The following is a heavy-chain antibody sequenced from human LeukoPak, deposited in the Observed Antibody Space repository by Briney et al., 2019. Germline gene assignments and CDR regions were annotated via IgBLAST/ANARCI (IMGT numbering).Heavy chain of an antibody. J-gene: IGHJ4*02. Sequence: ASVKVSCKASGFTFTSSAVQWVRQARGQRLEWIGWIVVGSVNTNYAQKFQERVTITRDMSTSTAYMELSSLRSEDKAVYYCAAVGDYGDYFDYWGQGTLVTVSS. CDR1: GFTFTSSA. CDR3: AAVGDYGDYFDY. CDR2: IVVGSVNT. V-gene: IGHV1-58*01. D-gene: IGHD4-17*01.